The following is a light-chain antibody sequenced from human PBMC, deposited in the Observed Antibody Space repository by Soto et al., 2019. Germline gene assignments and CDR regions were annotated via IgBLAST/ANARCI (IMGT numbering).Light chain of an antibody. Sequence: EIVLTQSPGTLSLSPGERATLPCRASQSVFSNYLAWYQQKPGQAPRLLIYGASSRATGIPDRFTGSGSATDFTLTISRLEPEDFAVYYCQQSGSSPQTFGQGTKVEIK. V-gene: IGKV3-20*01. CDR3: QQSGSSPQT. CDR1: QSVFSNY. CDR2: GAS. J-gene: IGKJ1*01.